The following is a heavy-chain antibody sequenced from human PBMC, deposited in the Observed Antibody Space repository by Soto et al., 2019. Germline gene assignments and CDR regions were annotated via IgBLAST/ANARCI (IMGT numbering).Heavy chain of an antibody. D-gene: IGHD4-17*01. Sequence: VQLRQAGPGLVKTSGTLSLTCVVSGGSVSSTNWWTWVRQPPGKRLEWIGEIYHNGSPTYSPSLRGRATRSVDKSNNQLPLRLGSVTAADTAVYYCATLPPRIAVTVLPIPTWGQGIQVTVSS. CDR3: ATLPPRIAVTVLPIPT. V-gene: IGHV4-4*02. J-gene: IGHJ5*02. CDR1: GGSVSSTNW. CDR2: IYHNGSP.